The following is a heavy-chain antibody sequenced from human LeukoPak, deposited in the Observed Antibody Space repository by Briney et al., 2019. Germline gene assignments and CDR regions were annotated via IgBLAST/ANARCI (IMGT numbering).Heavy chain of an antibody. J-gene: IGHJ4*02. CDR1: GYTFTSYY. D-gene: IGHD6-13*01. CDR2: INPSGGST. V-gene: IGHV1-46*01. Sequence: RVASVKVSCKASGYTFTSYYMHWVRQAPGQGLEWMGIINPSGGSTSYAQKFQGRVTMTRDTSISTAYMELSRLRSDDTAVYYCATTYSSSKGIYFDYWGQGTLVTVSS. CDR3: ATTYSSSKGIYFDY.